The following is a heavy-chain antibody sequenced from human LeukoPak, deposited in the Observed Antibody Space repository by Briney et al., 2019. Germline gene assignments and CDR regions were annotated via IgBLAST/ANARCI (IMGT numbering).Heavy chain of an antibody. CDR2: IYHSGST. CDR1: GGSISSSSYY. V-gene: IGHV4-30-2*01. CDR3: ARDPGRNWFDP. Sequence: PSETLSLTCTVSGGSISSSSYYWSWIRQPPGKGLEWIGYIYHSGSTYYNPSLKSRVTISVDRSKNQFSLKLSSVTAADTAVYYCARDPGRNWFDPWGQGTLVTVSS. J-gene: IGHJ5*02.